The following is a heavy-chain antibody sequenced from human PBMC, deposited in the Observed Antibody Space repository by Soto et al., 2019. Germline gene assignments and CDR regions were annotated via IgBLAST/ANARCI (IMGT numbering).Heavy chain of an antibody. CDR1: GYSFTSGSY. CDR3: ARARIVVSGTIVDL. V-gene: IGHV4-38-2*02. D-gene: IGHD1-7*01. Sequence: NPXATLSLTFTVSGYSFTSGSYWCWVRQPPEKGLEWIGSVYLSGHTYHNPSLMSRVTISIDTSKNQFSLKLTSVTAADTAVYYCARARIVVSGTIVDLWGLGTLVTVSS. J-gene: IGHJ4*02. CDR2: VYLSGHT.